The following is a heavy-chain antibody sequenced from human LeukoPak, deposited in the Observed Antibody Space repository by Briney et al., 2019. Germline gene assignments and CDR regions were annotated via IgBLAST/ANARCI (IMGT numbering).Heavy chain of an antibody. CDR3: ARAEREVEDAFDI. CDR1: GFTFSSYS. V-gene: IGHV3-21*01. CDR2: ISSSSSCI. J-gene: IGHJ3*02. D-gene: IGHD1-26*01. Sequence: GGSLRLSCAASGFTFSSYSMNWVRQAPGKGLEWVSSISSSSSCIYYADSVKGRFTISRDNAKNSLYLQMNSLRAEDTAVYYCARAEREVEDAFDIWGQGTMVTVSS.